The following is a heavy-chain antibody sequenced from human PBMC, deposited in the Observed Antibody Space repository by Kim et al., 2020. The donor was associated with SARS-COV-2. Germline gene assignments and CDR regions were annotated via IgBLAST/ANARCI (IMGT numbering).Heavy chain of an antibody. CDR1: GYTLTELS. J-gene: IGHJ5*02. CDR3: ATSTTVTTSGWFDP. CDR2: FDPEDGET. Sequence: ASVKVSCKVSGYTLTELSMHWVRQAPGKGLEWMGGFDPEDGETIYAQKFQGRVTMTEDTSTDTAYMELSSLRSEDMAVYYCATSTTVTTSGWFDPWGQGTLVTVSS. V-gene: IGHV1-24*01. D-gene: IGHD4-17*01.